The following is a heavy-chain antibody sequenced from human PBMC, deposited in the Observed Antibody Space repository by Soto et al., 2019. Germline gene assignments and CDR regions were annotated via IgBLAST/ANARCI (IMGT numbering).Heavy chain of an antibody. D-gene: IGHD3-22*01. Sequence: GESLKISCKGSGYSFTSYWIGWVRQMPGKGLEWMGIIYPGDSDTRYSPSFQGQVTISADKSISTAYLQWSSLKASDTAMYYCARLWPPMIVGGTGAFDIWGQGTMVTVAS. CDR3: ARLWPPMIVGGTGAFDI. V-gene: IGHV5-51*01. CDR2: IYPGDSDT. J-gene: IGHJ3*02. CDR1: GYSFTSYW.